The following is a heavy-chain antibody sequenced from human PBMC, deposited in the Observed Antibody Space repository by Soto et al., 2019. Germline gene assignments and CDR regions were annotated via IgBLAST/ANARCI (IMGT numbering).Heavy chain of an antibody. V-gene: IGHV4-30-4*01. D-gene: IGHD5-12*01. J-gene: IGHJ4*02. CDR2: IFYTGST. CDR3: ARVKATLYRHYYFDY. CDR1: GGTINSGDYF. Sequence: LSLTCSVSGGTINSGDYFWSWIRQPPGKGLEWIGSIFYTGSTYYSPSLKSRASMSMDTSKNLSSLRLRSLTAADTAVYFCARVKATLYRHYYFDYWGQGTPVTVSS.